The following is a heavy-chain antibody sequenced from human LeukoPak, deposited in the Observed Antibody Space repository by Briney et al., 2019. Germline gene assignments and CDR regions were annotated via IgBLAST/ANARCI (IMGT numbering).Heavy chain of an antibody. V-gene: IGHV3-53*01. CDR3: AHHAVTHDYYMDV. D-gene: IGHD4-17*01. CDR2: IYSGGST. CDR1: GFTVSSNY. J-gene: IGHJ6*03. Sequence: GGSLRLSCAASGFTVSSNYMSWVRQAPGKGLEWVSVIYSGGSTYYADSVKGRFTISRDNSKNTLYLQMNSLRAEDTAVYYRAHHAVTHDYYMDVWGKGTTVTVSS.